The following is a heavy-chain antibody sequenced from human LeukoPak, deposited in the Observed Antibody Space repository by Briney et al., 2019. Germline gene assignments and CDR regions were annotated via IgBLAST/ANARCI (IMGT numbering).Heavy chain of an antibody. V-gene: IGHV1-2*02. J-gene: IGHJ4*02. Sequence: ASVKVSCKASGYTFTDYYMHWVRQAPGQGLEWMGWINLNSRGTNYAQKFQGRVTMTRDTSISTAYMELNRLRSDDTAVYYCAYSGSPAIDYWGQGTLVTVSS. CDR3: AYSGSPAIDY. D-gene: IGHD1-26*01. CDR2: INLNSRGT. CDR1: GYTFTDYY.